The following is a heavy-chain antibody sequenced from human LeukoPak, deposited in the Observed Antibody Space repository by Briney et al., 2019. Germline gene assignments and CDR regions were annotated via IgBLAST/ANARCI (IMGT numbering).Heavy chain of an antibody. V-gene: IGHV4-61*02. CDR2: IYTSGST. CDR3: AGDYSGFDP. J-gene: IGHJ5*02. CDR1: GGSISSGSYY. Sequence: SETLSLTCTVSGGSISSGSYYWSWIRQPAGKGLEWIGRIYTSGSTNYNPSLKSRVTISVDTSKNQFSLKLSSVTAADTAVYYCAGDYSGFDPWGQGTLVTVSS. D-gene: IGHD4-11*01.